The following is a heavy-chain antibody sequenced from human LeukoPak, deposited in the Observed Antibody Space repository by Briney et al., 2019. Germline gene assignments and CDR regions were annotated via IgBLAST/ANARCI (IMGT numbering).Heavy chain of an antibody. J-gene: IGHJ5*02. CDR2: ISAYNGNT. CDR1: GYTFTGYY. CDR3: ARDRHCSSTSCYPQWFDP. D-gene: IGHD2-2*01. V-gene: IGHV1-18*04. Sequence: ASVKVSCKASGYTFTGYYMHWVRQAPGQGLEWMGWISAYNGNTNYAQKLQGRVTMTTDTSTSTAYMELRSLRSDDTAVYYCARDRHCSSTSCYPQWFDPWGQGTLVTVSS.